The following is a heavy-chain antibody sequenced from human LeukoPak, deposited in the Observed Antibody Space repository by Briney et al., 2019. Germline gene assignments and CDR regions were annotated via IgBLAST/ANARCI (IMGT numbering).Heavy chain of an antibody. CDR3: ARDQEAYCSSTSCYEYYYYMDV. V-gene: IGHV4-61*02. J-gene: IGHJ6*03. CDR2: IYTSGST. D-gene: IGHD2-2*01. Sequence: SETLSLTCTVSGGSISSGSYYWSWIRQPAGKGLEWIGRIYTSGSTNYNPALKSRVTISVDTSKNQFSLKLSSVTAADTAVYYCARDQEAYCSSTSCYEYYYYMDVWGKGTTVTISS. CDR1: GGSISSGSYY.